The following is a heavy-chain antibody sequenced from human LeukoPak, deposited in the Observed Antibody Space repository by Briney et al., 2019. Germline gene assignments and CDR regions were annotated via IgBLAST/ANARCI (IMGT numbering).Heavy chain of an antibody. CDR2: ISAYNGNT. CDR3: AREAFWGYCSSTSCPPGPDY. CDR1: GYTFTSYG. V-gene: IGHV1-18*01. D-gene: IGHD2-2*01. J-gene: IGHJ4*02. Sequence: ASVKVSCKASGYTFTSYGISWVRQAPGQGLEWMGWISAYNGNTNYAQKLQGRVTMTTDTSTSTAYMELRSLRSDDTAVYYCAREAFWGYCSSTSCPPGPDYWGQGTLVTVSS.